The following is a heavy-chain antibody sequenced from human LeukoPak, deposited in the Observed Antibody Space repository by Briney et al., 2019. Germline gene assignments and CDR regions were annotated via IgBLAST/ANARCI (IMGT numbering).Heavy chain of an antibody. D-gene: IGHD6-25*01. CDR1: GFTFSSYA. CDR3: AKPGGPGIAARGAFDL. Sequence: GGSLRLSCAASGFTFSSYAMGWVRQAPGKGLEWVSAISGSGGSTYYADSVKGRFTISRDNSKNTLFLQMNSLRVDDTAVYYCAKPGGPGIAARGAFDLWGQGTMVTVSS. V-gene: IGHV3-23*01. J-gene: IGHJ3*01. CDR2: ISGSGGST.